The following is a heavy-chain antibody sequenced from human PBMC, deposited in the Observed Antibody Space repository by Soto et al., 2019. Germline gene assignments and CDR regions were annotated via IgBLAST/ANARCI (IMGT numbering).Heavy chain of an antibody. CDR3: AKAWASPAALNWFDP. Sequence: WGSLRLSCAASVLTFSSYAMSWFRQAPGKGLEWVSAISGSGGSTYYADSVKGRFTISRDNSKNTLYLQMNSLRAEDTAVYYCAKAWASPAALNWFDPWGQGTLVTVSS. V-gene: IGHV3-23*01. CDR1: VLTFSSYA. CDR2: ISGSGGST. D-gene: IGHD6-13*01. J-gene: IGHJ5*02.